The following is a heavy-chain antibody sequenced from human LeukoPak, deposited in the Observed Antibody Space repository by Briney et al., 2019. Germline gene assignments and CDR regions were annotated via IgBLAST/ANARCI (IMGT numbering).Heavy chain of an antibody. V-gene: IGHV3-21*01. D-gene: IGHD2-15*01. CDR1: GFTFSSYN. Sequence: GGSLRLSRAASGFTFSSYNMNWVRQAPAKGLEWVSSITSGGSYIYYPDSVKGRFTISRDNAKNSLYLQMNSLRAEDTAVYYCARETSYCSGGSCYYGMDVWGQGTTVTVSS. CDR3: ARETSYCSGGSCYYGMDV. CDR2: ITSGGSYI. J-gene: IGHJ6*02.